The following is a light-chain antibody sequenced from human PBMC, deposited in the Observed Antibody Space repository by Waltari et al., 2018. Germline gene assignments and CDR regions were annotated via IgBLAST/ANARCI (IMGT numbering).Light chain of an antibody. Sequence: EIELTQSPGTLSWSQGERDNISCRASQSVNSRYLSWYQQNPGQAPRLLMYGASNRATGIPDRFSGSGSRTDFTLTISRLEPEDFAVYYCQQYGTSPWTFGQGTKVEIK. J-gene: IGKJ1*01. CDR1: QSVNSRY. CDR3: QQYGTSPWT. CDR2: GAS. V-gene: IGKV3-20*01.